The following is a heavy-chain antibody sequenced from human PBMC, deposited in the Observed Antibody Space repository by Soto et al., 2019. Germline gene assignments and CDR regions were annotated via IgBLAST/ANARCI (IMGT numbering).Heavy chain of an antibody. CDR1: GCSISSYY. Sequence: SETRFLACTVSGCSISSYYWSWIRQPPGKGLEWIGYIYYSGSTNYNPSLKSRVTISVDTSKNQFSLKLSSVTAADTDVYYCARQGAARPRWFDPWGQGTLVTVSS. V-gene: IGHV4-59*08. D-gene: IGHD6-6*01. J-gene: IGHJ5*02. CDR2: IYYSGST. CDR3: ARQGAARPRWFDP.